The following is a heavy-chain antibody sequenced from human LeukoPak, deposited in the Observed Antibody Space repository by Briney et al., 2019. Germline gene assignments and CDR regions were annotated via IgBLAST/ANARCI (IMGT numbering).Heavy chain of an antibody. Sequence: SQTLSLTCAISGDSVSSNSITWNWIRQSPSRGLEWLGRTYYRSTWYNDYAVSVRGRITVNPDTSKNQFSLHLNSVTPEDTAVYYCARRLTQYDCFDPWGQGILVTVSS. CDR1: GDSVSSNSIT. CDR3: ARRLTQYDCFDP. J-gene: IGHJ5*02. V-gene: IGHV6-1*01. CDR2: TYYRSTWYN. D-gene: IGHD2-2*01.